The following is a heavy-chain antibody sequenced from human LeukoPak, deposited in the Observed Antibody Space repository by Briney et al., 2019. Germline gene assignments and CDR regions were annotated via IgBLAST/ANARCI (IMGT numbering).Heavy chain of an antibody. J-gene: IGHJ5*02. CDR3: ARGDGGRYGYNL. CDR1: GGSISSGDYY. Sequence: PSETLSLTCTVSGGSISSGDYYWSWIRQPPGKGLEWIGYIYYSGSTYYNPSLKSRVTISVDTSKNQFSLKLSSVTAADTAVYYCARGDGGRYGYNLWGQGTLVTVSS. CDR2: IYYSGST. V-gene: IGHV4-30-4*02. D-gene: IGHD5-18*01.